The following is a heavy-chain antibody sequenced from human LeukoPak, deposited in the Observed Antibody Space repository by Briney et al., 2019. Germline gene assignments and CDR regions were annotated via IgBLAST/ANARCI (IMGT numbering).Heavy chain of an antibody. CDR2: INPNSGDT. CDR1: GYSFTGYY. V-gene: IGHV1-2*02. D-gene: IGHD3-22*01. J-gene: IGHJ1*01. Sequence: GASVKVSCNASGYSFTGYYIHWVRQAPGQGLEWMAWINPNSGDTNFAQKFQGRVTMTRDTSISTVYMELSRLRSDDTAVFFCARGYYDSSNFEYFQHWGQGTLVTVSS. CDR3: ARGYYDSSNFEYFQH.